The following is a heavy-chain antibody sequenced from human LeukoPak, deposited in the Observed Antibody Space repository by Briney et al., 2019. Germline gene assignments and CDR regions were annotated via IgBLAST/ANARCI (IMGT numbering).Heavy chain of an antibody. CDR1: GYTFTSYA. J-gene: IGHJ4*02. CDR2: INAGNGNT. V-gene: IGHV1-3*01. D-gene: IGHD6-19*01. CDR3: AREAVAGTGDY. Sequence: ASVKVSCKASGYTFTSYAMHWVRQAPGQRLEWMGWINAGNGNTKYSQKFQGRVTITRDTSASTAYMELSSLRSDDTAVYYCAREAVAGTGDYWGQGTLVTVSS.